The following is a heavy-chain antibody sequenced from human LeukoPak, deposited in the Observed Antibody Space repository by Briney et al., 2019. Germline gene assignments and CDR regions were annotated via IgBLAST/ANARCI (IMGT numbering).Heavy chain of an antibody. CDR2: FYSGGST. CDR3: AREVVTAGPTRWYFDL. J-gene: IGHJ2*01. Sequence: GGSLRLSCAASGFTFSSHGMSWVRQAPGKGLEWVSVFYSGGSTYYADSVKGRFTISRDNSKNTLYLQMNSLRAEDTAVYYCAREVVTAGPTRWYFDLWGRGTLVTVSS. D-gene: IGHD2-21*02. V-gene: IGHV3-53*01. CDR1: GFTFSSHG.